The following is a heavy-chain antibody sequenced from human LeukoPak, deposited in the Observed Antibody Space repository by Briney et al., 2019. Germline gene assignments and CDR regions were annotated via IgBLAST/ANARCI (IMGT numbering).Heavy chain of an antibody. Sequence: PSETLSLTCTVSGGSISSCYWSWIRQPPGKGLEWIGYIYYSGSTNYNPSLKSRVTISVDTSKNQFSLKLSSVTAADTAAYYCARARGVIPVAFDIWGQGTMVTVSS. V-gene: IGHV4-59*01. CDR3: ARARGVIPVAFDI. CDR2: IYYSGST. J-gene: IGHJ3*02. CDR1: GGSISSCY. D-gene: IGHD3-10*01.